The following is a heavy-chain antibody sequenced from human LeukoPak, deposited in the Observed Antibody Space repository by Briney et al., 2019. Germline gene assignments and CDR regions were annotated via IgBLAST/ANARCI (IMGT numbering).Heavy chain of an antibody. CDR2: IHTGGSA. V-gene: IGHV4-4*08. D-gene: IGHD3-3*01. CDR1: GGSISSYY. CDR3: ARLQPRTHYNFGSASYAFDL. Sequence: SETLSLTCTVSGGSISSYYWGWIRQPPGKGLQWIGYIHTGGSAYYNPSLYRRVAVSVDTSKNQLSLRLTSVTAADTAMYYCARLQPRTHYNFGSASYAFDLWGQGTLVTVSS. J-gene: IGHJ5*02.